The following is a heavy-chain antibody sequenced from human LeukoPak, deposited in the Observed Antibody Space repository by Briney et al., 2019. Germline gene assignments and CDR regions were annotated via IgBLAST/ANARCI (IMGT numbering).Heavy chain of an antibody. J-gene: IGHJ4*02. CDR1: GGSISSGGYY. CDR3: ARHPGGYSYGFLDY. Sequence: SETLSLTCTVSGGSISSGGYYWSWIRQHPGKGLEWIEYIYYSGSTNYNPSLKSRVTISVDTSKNQFSLKLSSVTAADTAVYYCARHPGGYSYGFLDYWGQGTLVTVSS. V-gene: IGHV4-61*08. D-gene: IGHD5-18*01. CDR2: IYYSGST.